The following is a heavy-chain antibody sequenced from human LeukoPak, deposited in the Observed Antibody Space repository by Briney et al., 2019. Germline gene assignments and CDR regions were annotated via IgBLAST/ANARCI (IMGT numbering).Heavy chain of an antibody. CDR1: GFTFSAYS. J-gene: IGHJ4*02. D-gene: IGHD3-22*01. CDR2: ISDDSSHI. V-gene: IGHV3-21*01. CDR3: ARNNYYDSSGYDY. Sequence: PGGSLRLSCAVSGFTFSAYSMNWVRQAPGKGLEWISSISDDSSHICYADSVKGRFAISRDNAKNSVYLQMNSLRAEDTAVYYCARNNYYDSSGYDYWGQGTLVTVSS.